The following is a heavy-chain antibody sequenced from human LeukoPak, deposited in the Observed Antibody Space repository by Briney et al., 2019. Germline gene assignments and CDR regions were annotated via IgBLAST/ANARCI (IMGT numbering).Heavy chain of an antibody. Sequence: PGRSLRLSCAASGFTFSSYAMHWVRQAPGKGLEWVAVISYDGSNKYYADSVKGRFTISRDNSKNTLYLQMNSLRAEDTAVYYCAKSRHPYNWNDGAFFDYWGQGTLVTVSS. CDR3: AKSRHPYNWNDGAFFDY. CDR2: ISYDGSNK. CDR1: GFTFSSYA. J-gene: IGHJ4*02. D-gene: IGHD1-20*01. V-gene: IGHV3-30*04.